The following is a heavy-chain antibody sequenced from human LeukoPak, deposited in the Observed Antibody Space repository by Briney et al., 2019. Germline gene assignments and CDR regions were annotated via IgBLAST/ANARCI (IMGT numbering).Heavy chain of an antibody. D-gene: IGHD3-16*01. Sequence: GGSLRLSCAASGFTFNNFWMHWVRQGPGKGLVWVSRINGDGSSTNYADSVQGRFTISRDNAKNTLYLQMNSLRAEDTGVYYCATGGATGKYLQHWGQGTLVTVSS. J-gene: IGHJ1*01. CDR2: INGDGSST. CDR1: GFTFNNFW. CDR3: ATGGATGKYLQH. V-gene: IGHV3-74*01.